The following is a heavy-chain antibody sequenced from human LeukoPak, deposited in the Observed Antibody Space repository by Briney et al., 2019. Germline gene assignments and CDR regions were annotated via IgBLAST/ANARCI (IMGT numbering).Heavy chain of an antibody. V-gene: IGHV3-9*03. CDR3: AKDIGGGDYYYFNIDV. CDR2: ISWNSGSI. D-gene: IGHD2-15*01. J-gene: IGHJ6*03. CDR1: GFNFDGYA. Sequence: PDRSLRLSCAASGFNFDGYAMHWVRQAPGRGLEWVSGISWNSGSIDYADSVKGRFSISRDNAKRSLYLQMNSLRAEDMALYFCAKDIGGGDYYYFNIDVWGKGTTVTVSS.